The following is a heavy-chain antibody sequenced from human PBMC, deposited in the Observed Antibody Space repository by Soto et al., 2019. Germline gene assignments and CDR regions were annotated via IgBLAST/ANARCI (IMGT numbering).Heavy chain of an antibody. CDR3: ARHRYSYGVYYFDY. Sequence: QVQLQESGPGLVKPSETLSLTCTVAGGSISNYYWSWIRQPPGKGLEWIGYIYYSGSTNYNPSLKSRVTISVDTSTNQFSLKLSSVTAADTTVYYCARHRYSYGVYYFDYWGQGTLATVSS. J-gene: IGHJ4*02. V-gene: IGHV4-59*08. CDR1: GGSISNYY. D-gene: IGHD5-18*01. CDR2: IYYSGST.